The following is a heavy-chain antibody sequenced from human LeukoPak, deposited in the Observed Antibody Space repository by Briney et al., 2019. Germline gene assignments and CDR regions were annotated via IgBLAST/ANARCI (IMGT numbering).Heavy chain of an antibody. CDR1: GYGLTHYA. V-gene: IGHV7-4-1*02. CDR2: INTKVGNP. D-gene: IGHD6-19*01. J-gene: IGHJ5*02. CDR3: ARDWDSSDNWFDP. Sequence: ASVTVSCKASGYGLTHYAMNWVRQAPGQGLEWMGWINTKVGNPTYAQDFTGRFVFSLDTSVSTAYLQISSLKAEDTAVYYCARDWDSSDNWFDPWGQGTLVTVSS.